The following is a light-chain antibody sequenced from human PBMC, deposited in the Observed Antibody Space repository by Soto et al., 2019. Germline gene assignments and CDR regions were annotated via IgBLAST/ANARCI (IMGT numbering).Light chain of an antibody. CDR3: QQYGSSGT. CDR1: QSVSNNY. CDR2: GAS. Sequence: ELFLAQSPRTLSVSPAESASLSCMASQSVSNNYLAWYQQKPGQAPRLLIYGASNRATGIPDRFSGSGSGTDFTLTISRLEPEDFAVYYCQQYGSSGTFGQGTKVDIK. J-gene: IGKJ1*01. V-gene: IGKV3-20*01.